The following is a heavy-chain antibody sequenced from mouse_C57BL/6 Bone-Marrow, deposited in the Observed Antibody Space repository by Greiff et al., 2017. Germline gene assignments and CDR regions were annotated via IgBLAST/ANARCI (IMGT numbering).Heavy chain of an antibody. CDR2: IYPSDSET. CDR1: GYTFTSYW. CDR3: ATISPITTGPFDY. V-gene: IGHV1-61*01. Sequence: VHLHQSGAELVRPGSSVKLSCKASGYTFTSYWMDWVKQRPGQGLEWIGNIYPSDSETHYNQKFKDKATLTVDKSSSTAYMQLSSLTSEDSAVYYCATISPITTGPFDYWGQGTTLTVSS. J-gene: IGHJ2*01. D-gene: IGHD1-2*01.